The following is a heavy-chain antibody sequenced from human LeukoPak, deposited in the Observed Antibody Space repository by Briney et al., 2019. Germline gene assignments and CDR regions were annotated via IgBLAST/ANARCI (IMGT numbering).Heavy chain of an antibody. CDR3: ARRALHNWFDP. V-gene: IGHV4-34*01. Sequence: PSETLSLTCAVYGGSFSGYYWSWIRQPPGKGLEWIGEINHSGSTNYNPSLKSRVTISVDTSKNQFSLKLSSVTAADTAVYYCARRALHNWFDPWGQGTLVTVSS. CDR2: INHSGST. CDR1: GGSFSGYY. J-gene: IGHJ5*02.